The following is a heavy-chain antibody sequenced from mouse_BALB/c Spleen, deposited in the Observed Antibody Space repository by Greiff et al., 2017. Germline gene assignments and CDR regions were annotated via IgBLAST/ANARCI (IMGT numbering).Heavy chain of an antibody. Sequence: EVQLQQSGAELVRPGALVKLSCKASGFNIKDYYMHWVKQRPEQGLEWIGWIDPENGNTIYDPKFQGKASITADTSSNTAYLQLSSLTSEDTAVYYCARRGITTGFAYWGQGTLVTVSA. V-gene: IGHV14-1*02. CDR3: ARRGITTGFAY. CDR2: IDPENGNT. CDR1: GFNIKDYY. D-gene: IGHD2-4*01. J-gene: IGHJ3*01.